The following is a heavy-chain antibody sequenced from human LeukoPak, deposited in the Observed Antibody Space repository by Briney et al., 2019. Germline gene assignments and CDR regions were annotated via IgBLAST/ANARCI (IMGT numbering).Heavy chain of an antibody. D-gene: IGHD4-17*01. Sequence: PSETLSLTCAVSGTSFSSYYWSWIRQPPGKGLEWIGEVNHSGDTNDNPSLKSRVTISVDTSKNPCSLRLRSVSAADTGVYFCARMTTGHDFWGQGTLVTVSS. V-gene: IGHV4-34*01. CDR1: GTSFSSYY. J-gene: IGHJ4*02. CDR3: ARMTTGHDF. CDR2: VNHSGDT.